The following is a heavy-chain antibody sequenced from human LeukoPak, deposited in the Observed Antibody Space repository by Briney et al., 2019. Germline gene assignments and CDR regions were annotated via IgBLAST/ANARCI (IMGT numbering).Heavy chain of an antibody. V-gene: IGHV3-48*01. D-gene: IGHD7-27*01. Sequence: GGSLRLSCAASGFIFSSYTMNWVRQAPGKGLEWVSHVSTSSNTIYYADSVKGRFTISRDNAKNSLYLQMNSLRAEDTAVYYCARAPGDSRYYYYYMDVWGKGTTVTVSS. CDR1: GFIFSSYT. CDR3: ARAPGDSRYYYYYMDV. J-gene: IGHJ6*03. CDR2: VSTSSNTI.